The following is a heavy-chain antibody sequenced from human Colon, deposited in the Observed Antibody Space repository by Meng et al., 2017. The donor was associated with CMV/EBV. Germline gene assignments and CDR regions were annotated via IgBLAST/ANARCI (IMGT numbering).Heavy chain of an antibody. CDR3: TRVHCDAYESSRLDS. V-gene: IGHV3-23*01. D-gene: IGHD1-1*01. CDR2: IANAGDRT. Sequence: GFTVGSNGMRWVSQARGGGLEWGLGIANAGDRTYIGYRVEGRFTDTRDKSNNTLYREMRELRADDTAVDCGTRVHCDAYESSRLDSWGQGTLVTVSS. J-gene: IGHJ4*02. CDR1: GFTVGSNG.